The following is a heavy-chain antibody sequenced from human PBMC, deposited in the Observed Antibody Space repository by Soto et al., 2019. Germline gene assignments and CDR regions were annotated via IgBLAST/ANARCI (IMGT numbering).Heavy chain of an antibody. V-gene: IGHV3-48*03. CDR3: ARGLSLSRVFDY. D-gene: IGHD3-3*02. Sequence: GGSLRLSCAASGFTFSSYEMNWVRQAPGKGLEWVSYISSSGSTIYYADSVKGRFTISRDNAKNSLYLQMNSLRAEDTAVYYCARGLSLSRVFDYWGQGTLVTVYS. CDR1: GFTFSSYE. J-gene: IGHJ4*02. CDR2: ISSSGSTI.